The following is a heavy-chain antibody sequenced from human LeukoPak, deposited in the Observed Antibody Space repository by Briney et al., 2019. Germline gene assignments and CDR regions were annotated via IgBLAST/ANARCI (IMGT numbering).Heavy chain of an antibody. Sequence: SETLSLTCTVSGASISDYYWSWIRQPAGKGLEWIGRISSSGNTNYNPSLKSRVTMSVDTSKNQFSLKLSSVTAADTAVYYCARKSLDFWSGFWFDPWGQGTLVTVSS. V-gene: IGHV4-4*07. CDR1: GASISDYY. J-gene: IGHJ5*02. CDR2: ISSSGNT. D-gene: IGHD3-3*01. CDR3: ARKSLDFWSGFWFDP.